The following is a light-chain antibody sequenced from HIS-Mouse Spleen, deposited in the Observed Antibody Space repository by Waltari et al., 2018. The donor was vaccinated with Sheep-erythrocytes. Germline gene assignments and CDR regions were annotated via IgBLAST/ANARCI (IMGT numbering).Light chain of an antibody. V-gene: IGLV2-11*01. CDR1: SSDVVRYNY. CDR3: CSYAGSYNHV. CDR2: DVS. Sequence: QSALTHPRPVSGYPGQSVTISCTGTSSDVVRYNYVSWYQQHPGKAPKLMSYDVSKRPSGVPDRFSGSKSGNTASLTISGLQAEDEADYYCCSYAGSYNHVFATGTKVTVL. J-gene: IGLJ1*01.